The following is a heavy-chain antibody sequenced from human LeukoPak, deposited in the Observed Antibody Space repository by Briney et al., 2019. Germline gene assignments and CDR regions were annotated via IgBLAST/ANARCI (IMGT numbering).Heavy chain of an antibody. D-gene: IGHD6-6*01. CDR3: ARGSETSAEYFRH. CDR2: IWYDGSYK. V-gene: IGHV3-33*08. CDR1: GFTFSSYA. Sequence: GGSLRLSCAASGFTFSSYAMHCVRQAPGKGLEWVAIIWYDGSYKYYGDSAKGRFTISRDNSKNTLYLQIDSLRVEDTAVYYCARGSETSAEYFRHWGQGTLVTVSS. J-gene: IGHJ1*01.